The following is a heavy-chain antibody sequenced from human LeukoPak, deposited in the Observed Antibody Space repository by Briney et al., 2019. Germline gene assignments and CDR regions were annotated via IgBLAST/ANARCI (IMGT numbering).Heavy chain of an antibody. V-gene: IGHV3-48*02. CDR1: GFTFSSYS. CDR2: ISSSSGTI. CDR3: ARDPRYYDSSGYYSPHYFDY. J-gene: IGHJ4*02. Sequence: GSLRLSCAASGFTFSSYSMNWVRQAPGKGLEWISYISSSSGTIYYADSVKGRFTISRDNAKNSLYLQMNSLRDEDTAVYYCARDPRYYDSSGYYSPHYFDYWGQGTLVTVSS. D-gene: IGHD3-22*01.